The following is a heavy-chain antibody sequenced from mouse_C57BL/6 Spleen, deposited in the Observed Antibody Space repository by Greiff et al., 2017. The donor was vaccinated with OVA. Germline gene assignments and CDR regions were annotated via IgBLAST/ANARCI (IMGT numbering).Heavy chain of an antibody. D-gene: IGHD2-10*02. J-gene: IGHJ1*03. V-gene: IGHV1-64*01. CDR1: GYTFTSYW. Sequence: QVQLQQPGAELVKPGASVKLSCKASGYTFTSYWMHWVKQRPGQGLEWIGMIHPNSGSTNYNEKFKSKATLTVDKSSSTAYMQLSSLTSEDSAVYYCARGGYGQGYFDVWGTGTTVTVSS. CDR3: ARGGYGQGYFDV. CDR2: IHPNSGST.